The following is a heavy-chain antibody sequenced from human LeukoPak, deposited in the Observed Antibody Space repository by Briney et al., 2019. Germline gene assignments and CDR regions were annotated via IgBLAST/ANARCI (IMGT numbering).Heavy chain of an antibody. D-gene: IGHD1-26*01. CDR3: ARHRRSDSGSRGFDP. CDR1: GYTFTGYY. J-gene: IGHJ5*02. V-gene: IGHV1-2*06. Sequence: ASVKVSCKASGYTFTGYYMHWVRQAPGQGLEWMGRINPNSGGTNYAQKFQGRVTMTRDTSISTAYMELSRLRSDDTAVYYCARHRRSDSGSRGFDPLGQGTLVTVSS. CDR2: INPNSGGT.